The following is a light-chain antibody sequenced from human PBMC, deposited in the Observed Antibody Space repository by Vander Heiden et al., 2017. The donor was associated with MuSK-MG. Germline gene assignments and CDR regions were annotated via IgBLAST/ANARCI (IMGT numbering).Light chain of an antibody. CDR2: EAS. V-gene: IGKV1-5*03. CDR1: PSINSW. CDR3: QQYDSRYPQYK. J-gene: IGKJ2*01. Sequence: EIQMTQSPYTLSASVGDRVTITCRASPSINSWLAWYQQKPGKAPKLLSLEASSLESGVPSRFSGSGSGTEFTLTSSSLQPDDFATYYCQQYDSRYPQYKFGQGTKLEIK.